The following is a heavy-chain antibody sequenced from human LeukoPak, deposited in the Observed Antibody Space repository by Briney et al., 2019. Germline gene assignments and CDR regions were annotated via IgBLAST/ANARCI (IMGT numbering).Heavy chain of an antibody. CDR1: GYTFTSYG. J-gene: IGHJ6*02. CDR2: ISAYNGNT. V-gene: IGHV1-18*01. CDR3: ARMTTVTEVRGMDV. D-gene: IGHD4-17*01. Sequence: ASVKVSCKASGYTFTSYGISWVRQAPGQGLEWMGWISAYNGNTNCAQKLQGRVTMTTDTSTSTAYMELRSLRSDDTAVYYCARMTTVTEVRGMDVWGQGTTVTVSS.